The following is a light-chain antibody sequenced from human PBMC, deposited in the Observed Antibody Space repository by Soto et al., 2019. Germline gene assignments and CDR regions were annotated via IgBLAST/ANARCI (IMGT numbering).Light chain of an antibody. Sequence: EIVMTQSPATLSVSPGERATLSCRASQRVSSTLAWYQQKPGQTPRLLIYGASTRATGIPARFSGSGSGTEFNLTISSLQSGDFAVYYCQQYQNRPPGKFGQGTKVEIK. CDR2: GAS. CDR1: QRVSST. J-gene: IGKJ1*01. V-gene: IGKV3-15*01. CDR3: QQYQNRPPGK.